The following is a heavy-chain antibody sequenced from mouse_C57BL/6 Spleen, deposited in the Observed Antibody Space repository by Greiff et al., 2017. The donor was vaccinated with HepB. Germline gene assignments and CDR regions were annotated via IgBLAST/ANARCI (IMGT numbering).Heavy chain of an antibody. CDR2: ISDGGSYT. Sequence: EVQLVESGGGLVKPGGSLKLSCAASGFTFSSYAISWVRQTPEKRLEWVATISDGGSYTYYPDNVKGRFTISRDNAKNNLYLQMSHLKSEDTAMYYCAREGGKGMDYWGQGTSVTVSS. V-gene: IGHV5-4*01. J-gene: IGHJ4*01. D-gene: IGHD1-1*02. CDR3: AREGGKGMDY. CDR1: GFTFSSYA.